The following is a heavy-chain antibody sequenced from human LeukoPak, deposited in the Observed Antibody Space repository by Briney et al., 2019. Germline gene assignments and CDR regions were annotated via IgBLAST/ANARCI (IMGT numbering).Heavy chain of an antibody. CDR3: ARAPVDGYHDF. Sequence: GGSLRLSCTAYGFTVRSKYMSWLRQAPGKGLEWISVLFSGGDTYYADSGKGRFTISRDDSKNTLWLQMNNLRAEDTAVYYCARAPVDGYHDFWGQGTLVTVSS. D-gene: IGHD5-24*01. CDR1: GFTVRSKY. J-gene: IGHJ4*02. CDR2: LFSGGDT. V-gene: IGHV3-66*01.